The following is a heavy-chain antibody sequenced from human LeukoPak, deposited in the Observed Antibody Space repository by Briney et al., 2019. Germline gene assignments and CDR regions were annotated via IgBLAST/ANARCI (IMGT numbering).Heavy chain of an antibody. V-gene: IGHV1-2*02. CDR2: INPKRGVT. CDR1: GYTFTDYY. J-gene: IGHJ3*01. CDR3: ARERNYGDYGNAFDV. D-gene: IGHD4-17*01. Sequence: ASVKVSCKASGYTFTDYYIHWMRQAPGQGLEWMGWINPKRGVTTYAQKFQGRVTMTRDTSITTAYMELTRLRSDDTTIYYCARERNYGDYGNAFDVWAKGQKSPSPQ.